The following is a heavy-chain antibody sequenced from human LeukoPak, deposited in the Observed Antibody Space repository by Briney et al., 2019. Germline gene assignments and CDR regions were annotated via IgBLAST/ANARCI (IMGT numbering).Heavy chain of an antibody. CDR1: GGSISSGDYY. CDR3: ARDILIWESAIDI. Sequence: SQTLALTCTVSGGSISSGDYYWSWIRQPPGKGLEWIGYIYYSGSTYYNPSLKSRVTISVDTSKDQFSLKLSSVTAADTAVYYCARDILIWESAIDIWGQGTMVTVSS. V-gene: IGHV4-30-4*08. D-gene: IGHD2-8*01. J-gene: IGHJ3*02. CDR2: IYYSGST.